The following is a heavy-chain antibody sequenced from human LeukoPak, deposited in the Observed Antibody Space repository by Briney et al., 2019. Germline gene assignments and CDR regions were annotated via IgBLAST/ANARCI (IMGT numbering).Heavy chain of an antibody. Sequence: GGSLRLSCAASGFTFSDYYMSWIRQAPGKGLEWVSYISSSGSTIYYADSVKGRFTISRDNAKNSLYLQMNSLRAEDTAVYYCASVGGHCSSTSCFNNYYYMDVWGKGTTVTVSS. V-gene: IGHV3-11*01. CDR3: ASVGGHCSSTSCFNNYYYMDV. D-gene: IGHD2-2*01. CDR2: ISSSGSTI. CDR1: GFTFSDYY. J-gene: IGHJ6*03.